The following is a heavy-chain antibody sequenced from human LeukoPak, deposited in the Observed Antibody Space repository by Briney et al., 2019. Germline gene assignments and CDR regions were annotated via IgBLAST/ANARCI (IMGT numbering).Heavy chain of an antibody. V-gene: IGHV1-2*06. Sequence: ASVKVSCKASGYTFTDYYIHWVRQAPGQGLEWMGRINPNSGVTNYAQKFQGRVTMTRDTSISTPYMELTRLRPDDTAIYYCARDIGGPSGIWGQGTMVTVSS. D-gene: IGHD1-26*01. J-gene: IGHJ3*02. CDR3: ARDIGGPSGI. CDR2: INPNSGVT. CDR1: GYTFTDYY.